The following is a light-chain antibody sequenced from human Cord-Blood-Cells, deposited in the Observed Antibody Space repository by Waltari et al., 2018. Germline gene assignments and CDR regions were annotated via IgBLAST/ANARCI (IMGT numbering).Light chain of an antibody. CDR1: QSLLHSNGYNY. J-gene: IGKJ3*01. CDR2: LGS. Sequence: DIVMTQSPLSLPVTPGEPASISCRSSQSLLHSNGYNYLDWYRQKPGQSPQLLIYLGSNRAAGVPDRFSGGGSGTDFTLKISRVEAEDVRVYYCMQALQPPPTFGPGTKVDIK. CDR3: MQALQPPPT. V-gene: IGKV2-28*01.